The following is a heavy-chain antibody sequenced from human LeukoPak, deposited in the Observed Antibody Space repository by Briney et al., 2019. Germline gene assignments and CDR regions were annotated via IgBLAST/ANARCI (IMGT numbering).Heavy chain of an antibody. Sequence: ASVKVSCKASGYTFTSYGISWVRQAPGQGHEWMGWISAYNGNTNYAQKLRGRVTMTTDTSTSTAYMELRSLRSDDTAVYYCAREVAGTLDNWFDPWGQGTLDTVSS. V-gene: IGHV1-18*04. CDR2: ISAYNGNT. J-gene: IGHJ5*02. CDR1: GYTFTSYG. CDR3: AREVAGTLDNWFDP. D-gene: IGHD6-19*01.